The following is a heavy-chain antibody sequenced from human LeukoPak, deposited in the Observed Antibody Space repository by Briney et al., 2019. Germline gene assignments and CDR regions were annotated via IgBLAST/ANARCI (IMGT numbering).Heavy chain of an antibody. Sequence: SETLSLTCTVSGGSISSSSYYWGWIRQPPGKGLEWIGSIYYSGSTYYNPSLKSRVTISVDTSKNQFSLKLSSVTAADTAVYYCARTSRITMVRGVIITDHFDYWGQGTLVTVSS. CDR2: IYYSGST. CDR3: ARTSRITMVRGVIITDHFDY. V-gene: IGHV4-39*01. D-gene: IGHD3-10*01. CDR1: GGSISSSSYY. J-gene: IGHJ4*02.